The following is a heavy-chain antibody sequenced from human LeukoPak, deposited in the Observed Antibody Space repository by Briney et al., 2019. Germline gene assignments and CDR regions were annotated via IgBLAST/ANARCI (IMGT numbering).Heavy chain of an antibody. V-gene: IGHV3-30*04. J-gene: IGHJ4*02. Sequence: PGGSLRLSCAASGFTFSSYAMHWVRQAPGKGLEWVAVISYDGSNKYYADSVKGRSTISRDNSKNTLYLQMNSLRAEDTAVYYCARDPLGSYYFDYWGQGTLVTVSS. CDR2: ISYDGSNK. D-gene: IGHD2-2*03. CDR1: GFTFSSYA. CDR3: ARDPLGSYYFDY.